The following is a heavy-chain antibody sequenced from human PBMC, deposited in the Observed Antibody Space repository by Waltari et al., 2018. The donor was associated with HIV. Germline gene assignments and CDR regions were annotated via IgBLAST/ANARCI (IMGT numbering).Heavy chain of an antibody. D-gene: IGHD2-8*01. CDR2: IHPRGGST. J-gene: IGHJ4*02. CDR1: GYTFTSYY. Sequence: QVQLVQSGAEVKKPGASVKVSCKASGYTFTSYYMHWVRQAPGQGLEWMGIIHPRGGSTSYAQKFQGRVTMTRDTSTSTVYMELSSLRSEDTAVYYCARDFSEGILNIYFDYWGQGTLVTVSS. CDR3: ARDFSEGILNIYFDY. V-gene: IGHV1-46*01.